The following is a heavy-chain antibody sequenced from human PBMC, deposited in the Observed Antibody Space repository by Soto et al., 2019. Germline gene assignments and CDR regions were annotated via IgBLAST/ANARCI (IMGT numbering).Heavy chain of an antibody. D-gene: IGHD2-2*01. CDR1: GGSISSGGYS. Sequence: SETLSLTCAVSGGSISSGGYSWSWIRQPPGKGLEWIGYIYHSGSTYYNPSLKSRVTISVDRSKNQFSLKLSSATAADTAVYYCARIPDRWGQGTLVTVSS. V-gene: IGHV4-30-2*01. CDR3: ARIPDR. J-gene: IGHJ5*02. CDR2: IYHSGST.